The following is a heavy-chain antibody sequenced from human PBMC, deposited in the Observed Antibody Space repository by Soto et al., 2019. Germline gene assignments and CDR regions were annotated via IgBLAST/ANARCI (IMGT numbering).Heavy chain of an antibody. CDR3: VREDRGYYYDSTSYSPNKPLYYFDY. J-gene: IGHJ4*02. D-gene: IGHD3-22*01. CDR1: GFSFRTYS. V-gene: IGHV3-21*01. Sequence: EVQLVESGGGLVKPGGSLRLSCAASGFSFRTYSMNWVRQAPGKGLEWVSSINVSSNSINYADSVRGRFTISRDNAKNSLYLQMNSLRAEDTAVYYCVREDRGYYYDSTSYSPNKPLYYFDYWGQGTLVTVSS. CDR2: INVSSNSI.